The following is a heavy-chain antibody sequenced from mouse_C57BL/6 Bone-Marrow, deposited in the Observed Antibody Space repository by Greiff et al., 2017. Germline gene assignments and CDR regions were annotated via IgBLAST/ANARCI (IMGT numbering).Heavy chain of an antibody. CDR1: GYTFTNYW. Sequence: VQLQESGAELVRPGTSVKMSCKASGYTFTNYWIGWAKQRPGHGLEWIGDIYPGGGYTNYNEKFKGKATLTADKSSSTAYMQFSSLTSEDSAIYYCARSITTVVPPYWYFDVWGTGTTVTVSS. V-gene: IGHV1-63*01. D-gene: IGHD1-1*01. CDR3: ARSITTVVPPYWYFDV. CDR2: IYPGGGYT. J-gene: IGHJ1*03.